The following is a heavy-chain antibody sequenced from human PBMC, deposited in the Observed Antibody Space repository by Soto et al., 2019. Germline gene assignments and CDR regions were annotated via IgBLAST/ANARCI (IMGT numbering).Heavy chain of an antibody. J-gene: IGHJ5*02. Sequence: QVQLVQSGAEVKKPGASVKVSCKASGYTFTSYGISWVRQAPGQGLEWMGWISAYNGNTNYAQKLQGRVTMTTDTSTSTAYTELRSLRSDDTAVYYCAREPRPAALTSWFDPWGQGTLVTVSS. CDR1: GYTFTSYG. D-gene: IGHD2-2*01. CDR2: ISAYNGNT. V-gene: IGHV1-18*04. CDR3: AREPRPAALTSWFDP.